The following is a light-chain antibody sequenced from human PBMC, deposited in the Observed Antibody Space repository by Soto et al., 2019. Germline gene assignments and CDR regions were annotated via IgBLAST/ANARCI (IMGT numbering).Light chain of an antibody. V-gene: IGKV3-11*01. Sequence: EIVLTQSPGTLSLSPGDRATLSCRASQSVSIYLAWYQQKPGQAPRLLIYDASNRVTGIPARFSGSGYGTVFTLTISSVRTLDFGVFFCPKSVIWLSFGGGANDEIK. CDR3: PKSVIWLS. CDR2: DAS. J-gene: IGKJ4*01. CDR1: QSVSIY.